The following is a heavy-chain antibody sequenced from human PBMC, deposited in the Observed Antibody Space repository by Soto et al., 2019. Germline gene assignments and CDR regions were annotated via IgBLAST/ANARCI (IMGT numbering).Heavy chain of an antibody. CDR1: GFTFSSYA. J-gene: IGHJ4*02. CDR2: ISYDGSNK. D-gene: IGHD3-10*01. Sequence: PGGSLRLSCAASGFTFSSYAMHWVRQAPGKGLEWVAVISYDGSNKYYADSVKGRFTISRDNSKNTLYLQMNSLRAEDTAVYYCARGGLWFGELFSAPDYWGQGTLVTVSS. CDR3: ARGGLWFGELFSAPDY. V-gene: IGHV3-30-3*01.